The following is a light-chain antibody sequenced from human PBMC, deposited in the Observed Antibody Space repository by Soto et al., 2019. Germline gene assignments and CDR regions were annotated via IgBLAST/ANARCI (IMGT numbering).Light chain of an antibody. CDR2: DAS. CDR3: QQYDSFSKT. Sequence: DIQMTQSPSTLSASVGDRVTITCRASQSIRSWLAWYQQKPGKAPQLLIYDASNLESGVPSTFSGSGSGTEFTLTISSLQPDDFATYYCQQYDSFSKTFGRGTKVEVK. J-gene: IGKJ1*01. V-gene: IGKV1-5*01. CDR1: QSIRSW.